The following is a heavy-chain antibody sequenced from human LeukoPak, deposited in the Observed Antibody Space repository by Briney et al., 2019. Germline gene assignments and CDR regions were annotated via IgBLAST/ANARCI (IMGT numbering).Heavy chain of an antibody. CDR2: IYNSGIT. D-gene: IGHD3-9*01. CDR3: ARHGDVRYFDWLKDGFDY. CDR1: GGSISSYY. Sequence: SETLSLTCTVFGGSISSYYWSWIRKPPGKGLEWIGYIYNSGITNKNPSLKSRVTISGDTSKNQFSLKLSSVTAADTAVYYCARHGDVRYFDWLKDGFDYWGQRTLVTLSS. V-gene: IGHV4-4*09. J-gene: IGHJ4*02.